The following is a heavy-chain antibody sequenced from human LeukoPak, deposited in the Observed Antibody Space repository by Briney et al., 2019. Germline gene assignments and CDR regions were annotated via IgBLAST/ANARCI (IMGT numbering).Heavy chain of an antibody. CDR2: ISYDGSSK. D-gene: IGHD3-10*01. CDR1: GITFNLYA. V-gene: IGHV3-30-3*01. CDR3: ARDGPRGFGETIPYYFDY. Sequence: GGSLRLSCTASGITFNLYAMHWARQAPGKGLEWVAVISYDGSSKNYADSVKGRFTISRDNAKNSLYLQMNSLRDEDTAVYYCARDGPRGFGETIPYYFDYWGQGTLVTVSS. J-gene: IGHJ4*02.